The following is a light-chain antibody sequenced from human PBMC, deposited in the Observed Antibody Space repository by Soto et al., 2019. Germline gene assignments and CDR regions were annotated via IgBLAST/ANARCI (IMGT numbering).Light chain of an antibody. CDR1: QRITTY. Sequence: DIHMTQSPSSLSASVGDGVTVSCRASQRITTYVNWYQQKPGEAPKLLITTSGTLQRGVPSRFSGSGSGTDFTLTISSLQPADFATYFCQQTYSTPYTFGQGTKLEIK. CDR2: TSG. CDR3: QQTYSTPYT. J-gene: IGKJ2*01. V-gene: IGKV1-39*01.